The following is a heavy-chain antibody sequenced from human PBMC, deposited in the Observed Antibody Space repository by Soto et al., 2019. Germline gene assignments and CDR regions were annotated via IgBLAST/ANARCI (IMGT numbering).Heavy chain of an antibody. V-gene: IGHV4-59*08. Sequence: SETLSLTCTVSGGSISSYYWSWIRQPPGKGLEWIGYIYYSGSTNYNPSLKSRVTISVDTSKNQFSLKLSSVTAADTAVYYCARQRNVDYMDVWGKGTTVTAP. CDR2: IYYSGST. J-gene: IGHJ6*03. D-gene: IGHD3-16*01. CDR1: GGSISSYY. CDR3: ARQRNVDYMDV.